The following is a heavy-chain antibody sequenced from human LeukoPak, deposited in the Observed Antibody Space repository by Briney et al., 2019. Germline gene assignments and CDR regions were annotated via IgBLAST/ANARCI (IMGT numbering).Heavy chain of an antibody. V-gene: IGHV4-59*01. CDR1: GGSIRNCY. J-gene: IGHJ4*02. CDR3: ARVRYSGYDWYFDY. CDR2: IYYSGST. D-gene: IGHD5-12*01. Sequence: SETLSLTCTVSGGSIRNCYWSWIRQPPGKGLEWIGYIYYSGSTNYNPSLKSRVTISVDTSKNQFSLKLSSVTAADTAVYYCARVRYSGYDWYFDYWGQGTLVTVSS.